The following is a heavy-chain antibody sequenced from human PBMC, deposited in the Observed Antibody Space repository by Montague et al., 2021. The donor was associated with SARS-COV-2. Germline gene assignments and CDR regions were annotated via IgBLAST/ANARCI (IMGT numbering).Heavy chain of an antibody. D-gene: IGHD2-8*02. CDR1: GDNVSSNIAA. J-gene: IGHJ3*01. CDR3: ARDLYWYFDA. Sequence: CAISGDNVSSNIAAWNWIRQSPSRGLEWLGRTKYTSTRYETYAVSVQSRITITADTSKNQFSLHLNSVTPEDTAVYYCARDLYWYFDAWGLGTTVTVSA. V-gene: IGHV6-1*01. CDR2: TKYTSTRYE.